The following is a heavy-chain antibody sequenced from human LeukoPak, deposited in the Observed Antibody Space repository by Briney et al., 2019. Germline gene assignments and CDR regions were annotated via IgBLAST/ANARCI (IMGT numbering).Heavy chain of an antibody. J-gene: IGHJ4*02. Sequence: GGSLRLSCAASGFTFSSYGMHWVRRAPGKGLEWVAFIRYDGSNKYYADSVKGRFTISRDNSKNTLYLQMNSLRAEDTAVYYCANGGLRFLEWLLPDPFDYWGQRTLVTVSS. CDR1: GFTFSSYG. D-gene: IGHD3-3*01. V-gene: IGHV3-30*02. CDR2: IRYDGSNK. CDR3: ANGGLRFLEWLLPDPFDY.